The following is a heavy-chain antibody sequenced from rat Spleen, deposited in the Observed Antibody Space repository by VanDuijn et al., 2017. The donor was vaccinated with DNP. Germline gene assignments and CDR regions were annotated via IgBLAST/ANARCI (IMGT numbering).Heavy chain of an antibody. CDR3: VRPTTGAFAY. Sequence: EVHLVESGGGLVQPGGSLKLSCVASGFTFKNYWMTWIRQVPGKGLEWVASITSSGGSTYYSASVRGRFTISRDNAKSTLYLQVNSLRSEDMATYYCVRPTTGAFAYWGQGTLVTVSS. D-gene: IGHD1-6*01. V-gene: IGHV5-31*01. CDR2: ITSSGGST. J-gene: IGHJ3*01. CDR1: GFTFKNYW.